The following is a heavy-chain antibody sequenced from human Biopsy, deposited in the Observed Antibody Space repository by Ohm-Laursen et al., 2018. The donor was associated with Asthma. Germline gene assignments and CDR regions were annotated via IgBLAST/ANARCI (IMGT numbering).Heavy chain of an antibody. CDR2: INHSGNT. D-gene: IGHD2-2*01. CDR1: GDSINSGAFY. V-gene: IGHV4-31*03. J-gene: IGHJ5*01. Sequence: TLSLTCTVSGDSINSGAFYWSWVRQHPGKGPEWIGYINHSGNTYYNPSLKSRVFISMETSKNQFSLKLTSVTAADSALYYCARDLAGSCTSASCYGFDSWGQGAQVTVSS. CDR3: ARDLAGSCTSASCYGFDS.